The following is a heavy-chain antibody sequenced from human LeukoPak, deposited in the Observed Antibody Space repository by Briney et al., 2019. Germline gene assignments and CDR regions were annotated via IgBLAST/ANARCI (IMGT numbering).Heavy chain of an antibody. CDR1: GDSIGSYY. CDR2: IYSSGTT. Sequence: SETLSLTCTVSGDSIGSYYWSWIRQSAGKGLEWIGRIYSSGTTDYNPSLKSRVTMSVDTSKNQFSLKLNSVTAADTAVYYCARDPYYDILTGYLIRGAFDIWGLGTVVTVSS. V-gene: IGHV4-4*07. J-gene: IGHJ3*02. CDR3: ARDPYYDILTGYLIRGAFDI. D-gene: IGHD3-9*01.